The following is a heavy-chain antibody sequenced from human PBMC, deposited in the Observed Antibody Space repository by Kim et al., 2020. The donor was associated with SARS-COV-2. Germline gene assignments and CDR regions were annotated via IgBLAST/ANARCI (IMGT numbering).Heavy chain of an antibody. V-gene: IGHV3-7*01. CDR1: GFTFSSYW. D-gene: IGHD2-15*01. Sequence: GGSLRLSCAASGFTFSSYWMSWVRQAPGKGLEWVANIKQDGSEKYYVYSVKGRFTISRDNAKNSLYLQMNSLRAEDTAVYYCARVRGSCSGGCCYWGLDNWGEEALVTVSS. J-gene: IGHJ4*02. CDR2: IKQDGSEK. CDR3: ARVRGSCSGGCCYWGLDN.